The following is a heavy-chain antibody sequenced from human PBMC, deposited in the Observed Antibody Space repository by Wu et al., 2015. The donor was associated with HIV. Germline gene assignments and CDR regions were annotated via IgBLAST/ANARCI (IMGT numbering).Heavy chain of an antibody. J-gene: IGHJ5*02. D-gene: IGHD3-9*01. V-gene: IGHV4-59*01. Sequence: QVQLQESGPGLVKPSETLSLTCTVSGASINNYYWSWVRQSPEKGLEWIGYISSTGNTNYNPSLKSRVTISVATSKKQFSLTVISMTSADTALYYCARGRYSVLTGYYTLQSWGQGTLVTVFS. CDR2: ISSTGNT. CDR3: ARGRYSVLTGYYTLQS. CDR1: GASINNYY.